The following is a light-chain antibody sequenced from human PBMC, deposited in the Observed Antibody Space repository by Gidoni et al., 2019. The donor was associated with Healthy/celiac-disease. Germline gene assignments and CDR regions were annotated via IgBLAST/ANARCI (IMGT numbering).Light chain of an antibody. V-gene: IGKV3-15*01. CDR3: QQYNNWPRI. Sequence: EIVMTQSPATLSVSPGERATLSCRASQSVSSNLAWYQQKPGQAPRRLIYGASNRATGIPARFSGSGSGTEFTLTISSLQSEDFAVYYCQQYNNWPRIFXPXTKVDIK. CDR1: QSVSSN. CDR2: GAS. J-gene: IGKJ3*01.